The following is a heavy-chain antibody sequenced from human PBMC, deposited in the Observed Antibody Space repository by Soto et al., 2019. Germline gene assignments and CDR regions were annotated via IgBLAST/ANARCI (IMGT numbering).Heavy chain of an antibody. CDR3: ARDRDSGYYWPPRQFDY. CDR2: IIPIFGTA. CDR1: GGTFSSYA. Sequence: QVQLVQSGAEVKKPGSSVKVSCKASGGTFSSYAISWVRQAPGQGLEWMGGIIPIFGTANYAQKFQGRVTITADESTSTAYMELSSLRSEDTAVYYCARDRDSGYYWPPRQFDYWGQGTLVTVSS. J-gene: IGHJ4*02. V-gene: IGHV1-69*12. D-gene: IGHD3-22*01.